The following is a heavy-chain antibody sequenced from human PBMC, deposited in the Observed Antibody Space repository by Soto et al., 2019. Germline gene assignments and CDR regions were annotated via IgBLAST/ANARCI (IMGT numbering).Heavy chain of an antibody. CDR1: GYTVTSYD. J-gene: IGHJ1*01. D-gene: IGHD1-26*01. CDR2: MNPNNGNT. Sequence: ASVKVSCKASGYTVTSYDINWVRQATGQGLEWMGWMNPNNGNTNYAQKLQGRVTMTTDTSTGTAYMELRSLRSDDTAVYYCARDGGYSGSYWGQGTLVTVSS. CDR3: ARDGGYSGSY. V-gene: IGHV1-18*01.